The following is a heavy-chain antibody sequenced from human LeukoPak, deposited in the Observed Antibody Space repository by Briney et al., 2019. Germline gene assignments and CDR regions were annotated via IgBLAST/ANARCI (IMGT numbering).Heavy chain of an antibody. CDR3: ARVPVSGPGARFDY. CDR2: ISTYNGNT. J-gene: IGHJ4*02. CDR1: GYTFTSYS. Sequence: ASVKVSCKASGYTFTSYSINWVRQAPGQGLEWMGWISTYNGNTNDAQKLQGRVTMTTDTSTTTAYMELRSLRSDDTAVYYCARVPVSGPGARFDYWGQGTLVTVSS. D-gene: IGHD4-11*01. V-gene: IGHV1-18*01.